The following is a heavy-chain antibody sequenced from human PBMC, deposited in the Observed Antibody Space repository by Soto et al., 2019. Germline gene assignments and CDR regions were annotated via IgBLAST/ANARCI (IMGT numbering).Heavy chain of an antibody. D-gene: IGHD3-10*01. CDR1: GFSFSHYA. CDR3: VSPHSESSNAFDL. V-gene: IGHV3-30*04. Sequence: LRLSCAASGFSFSHYAMHWVRQPPGKGLEWVALISYDGENQYFTDSVRGRFTISRDNSKTAVYLEMNDLRLDDTATYYCVSPHSESSNAFDLWGQGTLVTVSS. CDR2: ISYDGENQ. J-gene: IGHJ5*02.